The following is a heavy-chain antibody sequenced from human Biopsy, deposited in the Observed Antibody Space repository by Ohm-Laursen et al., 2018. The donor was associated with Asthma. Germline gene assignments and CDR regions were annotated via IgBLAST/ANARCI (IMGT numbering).Heavy chain of an antibody. CDR3: ARAVDYSHYYGIDV. CDR2: ISVYNGNT. V-gene: IGHV1-18*01. D-gene: IGHD3-10*01. Sequence: SSAKVSCKTSGYTFNSAGITWVRQAPGQGLEWMGWISVYNGNTKVAQKLQDRVTMITDTSTSTAYMELRSLRSDDTAVYFYARAVDYSHYYGIDVWGQGTTVTVS. CDR1: GYTFNSAG. J-gene: IGHJ6*02.